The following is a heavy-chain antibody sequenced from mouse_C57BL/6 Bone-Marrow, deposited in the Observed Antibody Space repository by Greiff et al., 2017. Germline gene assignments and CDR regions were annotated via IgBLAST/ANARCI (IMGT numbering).Heavy chain of an antibody. CDR1: GYTFTSYW. CDR3: ARQLRGWFAY. J-gene: IGHJ3*01. V-gene: IGHV1-55*01. Sequence: VQLQQPGAELVKPGASVKMSCKASGYTFTSYWITWVKQRPGQGLEWIGDIYPGSGSTNYNEKFKSKATLTVDTSSSTAYMQLSSLNSGDSAVFYGARQLRGWFAYWGQGTLVTVSA. CDR2: IYPGSGST. D-gene: IGHD3-2*02.